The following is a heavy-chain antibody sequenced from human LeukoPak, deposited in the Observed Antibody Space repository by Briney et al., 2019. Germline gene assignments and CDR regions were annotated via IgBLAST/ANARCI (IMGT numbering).Heavy chain of an antibody. Sequence: GGSLRLSCAVSAFTFSNYAMTWVRQAPGKGLEWVSAISGSGGSTYYADSVKGRFTISRDNSKNTLYLQMNSLRAEDTAVYYCAEDPVHSYSSPWDYYYYGMDVWGQGTTVTVSS. D-gene: IGHD6-13*01. CDR3: AEDPVHSYSSPWDYYYYGMDV. CDR2: ISGSGGST. CDR1: AFTFSNYA. V-gene: IGHV3-23*01. J-gene: IGHJ6*02.